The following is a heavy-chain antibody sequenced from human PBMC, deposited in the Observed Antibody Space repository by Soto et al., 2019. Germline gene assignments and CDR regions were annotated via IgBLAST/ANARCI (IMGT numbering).Heavy chain of an antibody. Sequence: QVQLVQSGAEVKKPGASVKVSCKASGYTFTSYDINWVRQATGQGLEWMGWMNPNSGNTGYAQKFQGRVTMTRNTSISTAYMELSSLRSEDTAVYYCARTSPGGAVAGTGGGYFDYWGQGTLVTVSS. J-gene: IGHJ4*02. V-gene: IGHV1-8*01. CDR3: ARTSPGGAVAGTGGGYFDY. CDR1: GYTFTSYD. D-gene: IGHD6-19*01. CDR2: MNPNSGNT.